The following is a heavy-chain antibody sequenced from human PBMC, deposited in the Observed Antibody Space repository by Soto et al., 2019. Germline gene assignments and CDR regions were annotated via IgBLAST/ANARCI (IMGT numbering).Heavy chain of an antibody. CDR2: IHSDGSST. Sequence: EVQLLESGGGLVQPGESLRLSCAASGFTFSYYWMHWVRQAPGMGLVWVSRIHSDGSSTTYADSVKGRFTISRDNARNTLYRQMNSLWAEDTAVYYCARGDRGAFDLWGQGTVVTVSS. CDR1: GFTFSYYW. D-gene: IGHD3-16*01. CDR3: ARGDRGAFDL. V-gene: IGHV3-74*01. J-gene: IGHJ3*01.